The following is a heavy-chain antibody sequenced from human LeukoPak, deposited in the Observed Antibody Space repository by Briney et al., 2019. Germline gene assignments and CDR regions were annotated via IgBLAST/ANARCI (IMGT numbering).Heavy chain of an antibody. D-gene: IGHD6-19*01. CDR2: FDPEDGET. CDR1: GYTLTELS. Sequence: ASVKVSCKVSGYTLTELSMHWVRQAPGKGLEGMGGFDPEDGETIYAQKFQGRVTMTEDTSTDTAYMELSSLRSEDTAVYYCAKVRLYSSGWYSGAFDYWGQGTLVTVSS. CDR3: AKVRLYSSGWYSGAFDY. V-gene: IGHV1-24*01. J-gene: IGHJ4*02.